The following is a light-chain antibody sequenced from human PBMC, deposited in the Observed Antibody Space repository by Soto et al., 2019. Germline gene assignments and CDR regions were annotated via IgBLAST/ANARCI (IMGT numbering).Light chain of an antibody. Sequence: DIQMTQSPSSLSASMGDRVTITCRTSQSISNYLNWYHQKPGKAPKLLIYSASSLQSGVTSRFTGSVSGTXXXLTXSSLQPEDFATYYCQQSYTTPWTFGQGTKVEIK. CDR1: QSISNY. J-gene: IGKJ1*01. CDR3: QQSYTTPWT. CDR2: SAS. V-gene: IGKV1-39*01.